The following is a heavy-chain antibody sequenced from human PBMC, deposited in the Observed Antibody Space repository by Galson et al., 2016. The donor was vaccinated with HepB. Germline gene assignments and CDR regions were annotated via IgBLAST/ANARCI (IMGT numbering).Heavy chain of an antibody. CDR2: IHHSGKT. Sequence: SLRLSCAASGFTFSNYWMTWVRQPPGKGLEWIGEIHHSGKTNYHPSLKSRVTISVDKSKNQLSLKLSSVTAADTAVYYCARDSGSAAANTFFLFDLWGQGTLVTVSS. CDR3: ARDSGSAAANTFFLFDL. CDR1: GFTFSNYW. D-gene: IGHD6-13*01. J-gene: IGHJ4*02. V-gene: IGHV4-4*02.